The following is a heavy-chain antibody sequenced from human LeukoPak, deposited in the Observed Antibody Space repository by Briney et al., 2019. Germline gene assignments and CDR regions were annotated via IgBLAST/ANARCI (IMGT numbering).Heavy chain of an antibody. V-gene: IGHV4-31*03. Sequence: SQTLSLTCTVSGGSISSGGYSWSWIRQHPGKGREWIGYIYYSGSTYYNPSLKSRVTISVDTSKNQFSLKLSSVTAADTAVYYCAREPHNPRGGFDYWGQGTLVTAS. CDR2: IYYSGST. CDR1: GGSISSGGYS. D-gene: IGHD1-1*01. CDR3: AREPHNPRGGFDY. J-gene: IGHJ4*02.